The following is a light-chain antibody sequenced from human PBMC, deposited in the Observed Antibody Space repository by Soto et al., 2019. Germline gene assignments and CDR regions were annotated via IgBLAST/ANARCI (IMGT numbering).Light chain of an antibody. Sequence: ESVLTQSPATLSVSPGERATLSCRASQSVSSYLAWYQQKPGQAHRLLIYDASNRATGIPARFSGSGSGTDFTLTITSLEPEDFAVYYCQQYNNWWTFGQGTKVDIK. CDR3: QQYNNWWT. V-gene: IGKV3-11*01. CDR2: DAS. CDR1: QSVSSY. J-gene: IGKJ1*01.